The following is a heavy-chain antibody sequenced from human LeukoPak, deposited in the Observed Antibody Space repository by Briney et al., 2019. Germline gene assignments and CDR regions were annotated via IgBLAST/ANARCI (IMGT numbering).Heavy chain of an antibody. CDR2: ISSSSSYI. J-gene: IGHJ4*02. CDR1: GFTFSSYS. CDR3: ARDSIPGYSSSWHGIDY. V-gene: IGHV3-21*01. D-gene: IGHD6-13*01. Sequence: GGSLRLSCAASGFTFSSYSMNWVRQAPGKGPEWVSSISSSSSYIYYADSVKGRFTISRDNAKNSLYLQMNSLRAEDTAVYYCARDSIPGYSSSWHGIDYWGQGTLVTVSS.